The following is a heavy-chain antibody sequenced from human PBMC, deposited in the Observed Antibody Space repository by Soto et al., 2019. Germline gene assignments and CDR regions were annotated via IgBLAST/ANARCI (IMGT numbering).Heavy chain of an antibody. CDR3: ARWWSDSRQGFDP. CDR2: IYYSGST. V-gene: IGHV4-31*03. D-gene: IGHD3-3*01. CDR1: GGSISSGDYY. J-gene: IGHJ5*02. Sequence: QVQLQESGPGLVKPSQTLSLTCTVSGGSISSGDYYWSWIRQHPEGLEWIGYIYYSGSTYYNPSLKSRVTISVYTSKNQFSLKRSSVNAADTAVYYCARWWSDSRQGFDPWGQGTLVTVSS.